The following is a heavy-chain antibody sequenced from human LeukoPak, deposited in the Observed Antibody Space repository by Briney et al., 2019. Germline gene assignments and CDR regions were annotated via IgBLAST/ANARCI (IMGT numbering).Heavy chain of an antibody. D-gene: IGHD3-9*01. V-gene: IGHV4-61*02. CDR3: ARDYFEYFDY. CDR2: IYTSGST. Sequence: SETLSLTCTVSGGSISSSSYYWSWIRQPAGKGLEWIGRIYTSGSTNYNPSLKSRVTMSVDTSKNQFSLKLSSVTAADTAAYYCARDYFEYFDYWGQGTLVTVSS. CDR1: GGSISSSSYY. J-gene: IGHJ4*02.